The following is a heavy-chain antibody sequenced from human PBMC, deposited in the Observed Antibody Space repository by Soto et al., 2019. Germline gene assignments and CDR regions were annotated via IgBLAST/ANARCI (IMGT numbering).Heavy chain of an antibody. V-gene: IGHV3-33*01. Sequence: PGGSLRLSCSASGFTFSSYGMHWVRRAPGKGLEWVAVIWYDGSNKYYADSVKGRFTISRDNSKNTLYLQMNSLRAEDTAVYYCARDFGGLSPHYYMEVWGKGTTVTVSS. CDR3: ARDFGGLSPHYYMEV. CDR2: IWYDGSNK. D-gene: IGHD3-10*01. CDR1: GFTFSSYG. J-gene: IGHJ6*03.